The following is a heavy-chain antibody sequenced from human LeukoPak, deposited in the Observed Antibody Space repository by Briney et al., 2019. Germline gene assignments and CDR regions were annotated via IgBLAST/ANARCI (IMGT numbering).Heavy chain of an antibody. CDR2: ISGRGGST. D-gene: IGHD4-23*01. J-gene: IGHJ4*02. CDR1: GFTFDNHA. Sequence: GGSLRLSCATSGFTFDNHAMNWVRQAPGKGLEWVSGISGRGGSTFYADSVKGRFTISRDNSKNTLYLQMNSLRAEDTAVYFCANERVSPTVVTYFKYWGQGAPVTVSS. CDR3: ANERVSPTVVTYFKY. V-gene: IGHV3-23*01.